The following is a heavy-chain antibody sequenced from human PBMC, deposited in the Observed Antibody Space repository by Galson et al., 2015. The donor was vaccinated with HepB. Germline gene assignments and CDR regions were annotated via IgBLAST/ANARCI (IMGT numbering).Heavy chain of an antibody. CDR3: ARDPYYYDRSGYSVVYFFDY. V-gene: IGHV4-39*07. D-gene: IGHD3-22*01. J-gene: IGHJ4*02. CDR1: GASISSTTNY. Sequence: SETLSLTCSVSGASISSTTNYWAWIRQPPGKGLEWIGSRYSSGSKYYNPSLESRVSISMDTSQNHFSLRLTSVTAADTAVYYCARDPYYYDRSGYSVVYFFDYWGQGTLVTVSS. CDR2: RYSSGSK.